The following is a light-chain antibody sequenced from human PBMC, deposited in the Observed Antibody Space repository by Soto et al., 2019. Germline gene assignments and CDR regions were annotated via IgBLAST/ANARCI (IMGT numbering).Light chain of an antibody. Sequence: DIQMTQSPSSLSASVGDRVTITCRSSQSIISYLNWYQQKAGKAPQLLIYAASSLQSGVPARFSGGGSGTDFTLTISSLQPEDSATYYCHQTNSGPRTFGQGTKLEIK. J-gene: IGKJ2*02. CDR1: QSIISY. V-gene: IGKV1-39*01. CDR2: AAS. CDR3: HQTNSGPRT.